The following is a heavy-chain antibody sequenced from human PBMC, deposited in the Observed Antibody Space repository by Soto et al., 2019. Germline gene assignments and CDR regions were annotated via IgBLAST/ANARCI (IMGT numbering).Heavy chain of an antibody. CDR3: ARENLIDSSGYYYVSYYFDY. CDR1: GGSISSGDYY. J-gene: IGHJ4*02. V-gene: IGHV4-30-4*01. Sequence: SETLSLTCTVSGGSISSGDYYWSWIRQPPGKGLEWIGYIYYSGSTYYNPSLKSRVTISVDTSKNQFSLKLSSVTAADTAVYYCARENLIDSSGYYYVSYYFDYWGQGTLVTVSS. CDR2: IYYSGST. D-gene: IGHD3-22*01.